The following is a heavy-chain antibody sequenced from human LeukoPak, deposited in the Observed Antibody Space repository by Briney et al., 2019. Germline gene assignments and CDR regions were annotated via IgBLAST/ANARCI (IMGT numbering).Heavy chain of an antibody. V-gene: IGHV1-18*01. CDR3: ARDGTSTDGY. CDR2: ISAYNGNT. CDR1: GYTFTSYG. Sequence: ASVKVSCKASGYTFTSYGISWVRQAPGQGLEWMGWISAYNGNTNYAQKFQGRLTVTTDSSTNTAYMELRNLRSDDTAVYYCARDGTSTDGYWGQGTLVTVSS. J-gene: IGHJ4*02. D-gene: IGHD2-2*01.